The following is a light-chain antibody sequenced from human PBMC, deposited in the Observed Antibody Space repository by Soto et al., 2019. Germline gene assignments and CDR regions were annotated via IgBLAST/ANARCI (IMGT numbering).Light chain of an antibody. CDR2: EDT. Sequence: QSALTQPPSASGSPGQSVTISCTGTSSDVGGYNYVSWYQHHPGKAPKLMIYEDTKRPSGVPDRFSGSKSGNTASLTVSGLQAEDEADYYCSAYAGSSTLFGGGTKVTV. V-gene: IGLV2-8*01. CDR3: SAYAGSSTL. J-gene: IGLJ2*01. CDR1: SSDVGGYNY.